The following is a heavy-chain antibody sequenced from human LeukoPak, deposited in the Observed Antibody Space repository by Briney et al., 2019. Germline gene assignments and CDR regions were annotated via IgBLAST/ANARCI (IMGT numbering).Heavy chain of an antibody. CDR3: VRNDILTGHTNWYFEY. V-gene: IGHV3-9*01. D-gene: IGHD3-9*01. CDR1: GLTFDNYA. Sequence: GGSLRLSCAASGLTFDNYAMHWVRQAPGKGLEWVSGISWNSDNIGYADSVKGRFTISRDNAKNSLYLQMNSLRVEDTAVYYCVRNDILTGHTNWYFEYWGQGTLVTVSS. J-gene: IGHJ4*02. CDR2: ISWNSDNI.